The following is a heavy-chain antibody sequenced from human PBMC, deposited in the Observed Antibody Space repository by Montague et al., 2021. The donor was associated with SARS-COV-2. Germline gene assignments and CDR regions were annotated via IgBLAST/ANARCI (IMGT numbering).Heavy chain of an antibody. V-gene: IGHV4-4*02. J-gene: IGHJ4*02. D-gene: IGHD1-26*01. CDR3: ARASVTGGTLDY. Sequence: SETLSLTCAVSGDSIGNGHWWSWVRQPLGKGLEWIGEVYHTGSTNYNPSLKSRVTISVDMSNDQFSLRVTSVTAADTAVYYCARASVTGGTLDYWGQGSLVTVSS. CDR2: VYHTGST. CDR1: GDSIGNGHW.